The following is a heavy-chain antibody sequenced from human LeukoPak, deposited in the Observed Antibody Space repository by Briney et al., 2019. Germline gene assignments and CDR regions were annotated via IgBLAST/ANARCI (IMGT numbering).Heavy chain of an antibody. CDR3: ASQLGGTTFH. Sequence: SETLSLTCSVSGGSINSGYWSWIRQPPGKGLEWIGLLYSSGSTNYNPSLKSRVTISVDTSMTQFSLKLSSMTAADTAVYYCASQLGGTTFHWGQGTLVTVS. D-gene: IGHD1-1*01. CDR2: LYSSGST. CDR1: GGSINSGY. J-gene: IGHJ4*02. V-gene: IGHV4-59*01.